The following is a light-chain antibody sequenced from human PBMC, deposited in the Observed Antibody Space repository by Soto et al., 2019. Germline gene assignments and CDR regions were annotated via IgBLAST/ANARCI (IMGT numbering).Light chain of an antibody. CDR2: EDT. CDR1: TSDVGGYNF. V-gene: IGLV2-23*01. J-gene: IGLJ1*01. CDR3: CSYAGGRTPFV. Sequence: QSALTQPASVSESPGQSITISCTGTTSDVGGYNFVSWYQQHPGKAPKLMICEDTERPSGISSRFSGSKSGNTASLTISGLQPEDEADYYCCSYAGGRTPFVFGTGTKVTVL.